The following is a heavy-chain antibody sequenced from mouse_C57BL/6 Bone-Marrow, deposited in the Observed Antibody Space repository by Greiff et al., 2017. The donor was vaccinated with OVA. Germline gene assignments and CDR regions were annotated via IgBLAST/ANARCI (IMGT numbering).Heavy chain of an antibody. CDR1: GFNIKDYY. V-gene: IGHV14-2*01. CDR2: IDPEDGET. J-gene: IGHJ2*01. D-gene: IGHD1-1*01. Sequence: EVQLQQSGAELVKPGASVKLSCTASGFNIKDYYMHWVKQRTEQGLEWIGRIDPEDGETKYAPKFPGKATITADTSSNTAYLQLISLTSEDTAVYYCARGDGSRDYWGQGTTLTVSS. CDR3: ARGDGSRDY.